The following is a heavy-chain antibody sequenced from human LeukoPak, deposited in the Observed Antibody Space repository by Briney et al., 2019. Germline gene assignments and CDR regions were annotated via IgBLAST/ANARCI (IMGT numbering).Heavy chain of an antibody. CDR3: ARVRTVTYYGMDV. V-gene: IGHV3-7*03. CDR1: GFTFSSYW. CDR2: IKHEESEK. Sequence: GGSLRLYCVASGFTFSSYWMSWVRQARGKGLEWVANIKHEESEKYYVDSVKGRFTISRDNAKNSLYLQMNSLRAEGTAVYYCARVRTVTYYGMDVWGKGTTVTVSS. D-gene: IGHD4-17*01. J-gene: IGHJ6*04.